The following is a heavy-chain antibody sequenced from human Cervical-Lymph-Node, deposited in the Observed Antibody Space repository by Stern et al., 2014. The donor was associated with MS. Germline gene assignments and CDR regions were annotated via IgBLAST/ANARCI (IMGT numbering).Heavy chain of an antibody. J-gene: IGHJ4*02. CDR3: ARDDHRDSSGHYAPFDY. D-gene: IGHD3-22*01. CDR1: GYTFIRYA. V-gene: IGHV1-3*01. CDR2: INGVDDKT. Sequence: QVHLGQSGAEVKKPGASVKVSCKASGYTFIRYAMQWVRQAPGQRLEWMGRINGVDDKTKYSHKFQGRVTITRDTSANTVYMELSSLRSEDTAVYYCARDDHRDSSGHYAPFDYWGQGTRVTVSS.